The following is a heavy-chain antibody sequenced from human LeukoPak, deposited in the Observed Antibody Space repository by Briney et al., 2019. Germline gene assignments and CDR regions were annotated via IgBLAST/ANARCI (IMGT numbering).Heavy chain of an antibody. CDR2: ISSSSYI. V-gene: IGHV3-21*01. J-gene: IGHJ6*03. CDR1: GFTLSSYA. CDR3: ARGQYKPPVDYYYYYMDV. D-gene: IGHD1-14*01. Sequence: PGGSLRLSCAASGFTLSSYAMSWVRQAPGKGLEWVSSISSSSYIYYADSVKGRFTISRDNAKNSLYLQMNSLRAEDTAVYYCARGQYKPPVDYYYYYMDVWGKGTTVTVSS.